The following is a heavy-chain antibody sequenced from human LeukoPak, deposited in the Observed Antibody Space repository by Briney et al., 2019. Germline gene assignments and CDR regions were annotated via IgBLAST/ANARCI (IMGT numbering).Heavy chain of an antibody. Sequence: ASVKVSCKASGYTFTSYGISWVRQAPGQGLEWMGWISAYNGNTNYAQKLQGRVTMTTDTSTSTAYMELRSLRSDDTAVYYCARVSGRRYCSSTSCYTGDYWGQGTLVTVSS. D-gene: IGHD2-2*02. J-gene: IGHJ4*02. CDR1: GYTFTSYG. CDR3: ARVSGRRYCSSTSCYTGDY. CDR2: ISAYNGNT. V-gene: IGHV1-18*01.